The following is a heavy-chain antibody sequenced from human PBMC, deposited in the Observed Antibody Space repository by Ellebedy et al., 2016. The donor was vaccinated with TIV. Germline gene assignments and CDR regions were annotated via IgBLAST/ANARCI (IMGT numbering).Heavy chain of an antibody. V-gene: IGHV3-48*04. D-gene: IGHD3-22*01. CDR3: ARDDRDSSGYYPTIDY. CDR2: ISSSSSTI. Sequence: GESLKISCAASGFTFSSYSMNWVRQAPGKGLEWVSYISSSSSTIYYADSVKGRFTISRDNAKNSLYLQMNSLRAEDTAVYYCARDDRDSSGYYPTIDYWGQGTLVTVSS. CDR1: GFTFSSYS. J-gene: IGHJ4*02.